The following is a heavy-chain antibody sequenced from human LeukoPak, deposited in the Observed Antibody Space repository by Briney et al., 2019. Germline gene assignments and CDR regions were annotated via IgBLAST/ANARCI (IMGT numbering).Heavy chain of an antibody. CDR3: AKVPIAVAGTYYFDY. CDR2: ISGSGGST. V-gene: IGHV3-23*01. Sequence: GGSLRLSCAASGFTFSSYAMSWVRQAPGKGLEWVSAISGSGGSTYYADSVKGRFTISRDNSRNTLYLQMNSLRAEDTAVYYCAKVPIAVAGTYYFDYWGQGTLVTVSS. CDR1: GFTFSSYA. D-gene: IGHD6-19*01. J-gene: IGHJ4*02.